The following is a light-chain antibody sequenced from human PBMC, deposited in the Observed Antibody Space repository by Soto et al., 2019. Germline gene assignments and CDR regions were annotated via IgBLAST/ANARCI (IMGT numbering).Light chain of an antibody. CDR2: GAS. Sequence: EIVLTQSPVTLSLSPGERATLSCRASQRIPNYFVAWFQQKPGLPPRLLISGASTRASGIPDRFSGSGSGTDFALTISRLEPEDFAVYYCQQYGRSPFTFGQGTKLQIK. V-gene: IGKV3-20*01. CDR3: QQYGRSPFT. J-gene: IGKJ2*01. CDR1: QRIPNYF.